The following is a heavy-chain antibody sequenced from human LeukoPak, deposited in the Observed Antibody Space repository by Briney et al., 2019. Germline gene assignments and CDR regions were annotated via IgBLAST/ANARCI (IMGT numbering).Heavy chain of an antibody. CDR1: GFTFSSYA. V-gene: IGHV3-21*01. D-gene: IGHD3-10*01. CDR3: ARVDMVRGIVVDAFDI. Sequence: GGSLRLSCAASGFTFSSYAMHWVRQAPGKGLEWVSSISTSSSYIYYADSVKGRFTISRDNARNSVYLQMNSLRAEDTAVYYCARVDMVRGIVVDAFDIWGQGTMVTVSS. J-gene: IGHJ3*02. CDR2: ISTSSSYI.